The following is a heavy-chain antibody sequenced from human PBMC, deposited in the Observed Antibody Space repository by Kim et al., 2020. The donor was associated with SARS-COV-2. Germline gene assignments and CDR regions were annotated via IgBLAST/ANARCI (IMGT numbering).Heavy chain of an antibody. J-gene: IGHJ5*01. CDR1: GGSISSSSYY. V-gene: IGHV4-39*01. Sequence: SETLSLTCTVAGGSISSSSYYWGWIRQPPGKGLEWIGSIYYSGSTYYNPSFKSRVTISVDTSKNQFALKLSTVTAADTAVYYCARRQRLITMVRGVISCWFDPWGQGTLVTVSS. CDR2: IYYSGST. D-gene: IGHD3-10*01. CDR3: ARRQRLITMVRGVISCWFDP.